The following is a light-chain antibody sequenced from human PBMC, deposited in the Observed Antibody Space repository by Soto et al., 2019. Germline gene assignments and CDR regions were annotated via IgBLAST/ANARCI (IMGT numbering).Light chain of an antibody. Sequence: EIVLTQSPGTLSLSPGERATLSCRASQSLSSSYLTWYQQKPGQAPRLLIYGASSRATGIPDRFSGSGSGTDFTLTISKLEPNAFAVYYCQQYGGSITFGQGTRLEIK. V-gene: IGKV3-20*01. J-gene: IGKJ5*01. CDR1: QSLSSSY. CDR2: GAS. CDR3: QQYGGSIT.